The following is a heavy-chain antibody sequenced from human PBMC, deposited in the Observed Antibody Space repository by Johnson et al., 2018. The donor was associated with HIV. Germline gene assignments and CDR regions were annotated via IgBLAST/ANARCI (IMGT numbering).Heavy chain of an antibody. CDR2: ISYDGSDK. J-gene: IGHJ3*02. D-gene: IGHD5-12*01. CDR3: ARDESGYDEGFDAFDI. CDR1: GFTFSIVW. V-gene: IGHV3-30*03. Sequence: QVQLVESGGGLIEPGGSLRLSCAASGFTFSIVWMHWVRQAPAKGLEWVAVISYDGSDKDYADSVKGRFTISRDSSKNTLYLQMNSPRAEDTAVYYCARDESGYDEGFDAFDIWGQGTMVTVSS.